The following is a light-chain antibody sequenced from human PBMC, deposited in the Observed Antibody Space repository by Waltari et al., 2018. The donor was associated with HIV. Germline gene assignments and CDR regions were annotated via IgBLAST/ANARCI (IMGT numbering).Light chain of an antibody. CDR1: NSNIGSNT. CDR3: AVWDDGLNGPE. CDR2: SDD. Sequence: QSVLTQPPSASGTPGQRVTISCSGSNSNIGSNTVSWYQQLPGTAPKLLIYSDDQRPSGCPDRFSGSKSGTSASLAISGLQSEDEADYYCAVWDDGLNGPEFGGGTKLTVL. V-gene: IGLV1-44*01. J-gene: IGLJ3*02.